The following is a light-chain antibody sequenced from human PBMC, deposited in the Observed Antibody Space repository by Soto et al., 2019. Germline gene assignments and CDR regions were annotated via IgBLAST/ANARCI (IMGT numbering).Light chain of an antibody. J-gene: IGKJ1*01. CDR2: DVS. CDR3: QQYNGYSRT. CDR1: QSIGDS. V-gene: IGKV1-5*01. Sequence: IPITESLSTLSATVGDRVTITCRASQSIGDSLAWYQQKPGKAPYLLISDVSSLERGVPSRFSGSGSGTEFTLTISSMQPDDFATFYCQQYNGYSRTSGQGTKVDI.